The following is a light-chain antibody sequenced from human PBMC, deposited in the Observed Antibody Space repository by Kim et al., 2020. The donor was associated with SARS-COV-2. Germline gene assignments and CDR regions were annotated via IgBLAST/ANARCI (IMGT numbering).Light chain of an antibody. CDR1: QSISSW. Sequence: ASVGDRVTITCRASQSISSWLAWYQRKPGKGPKVLIYKASSLESGVPSSFSGTGSGTEFTLTISSLQPNDFATYYCQQYNSYPWTFGQGTKVDIK. CDR3: QQYNSYPWT. CDR2: KAS. V-gene: IGKV1-5*03. J-gene: IGKJ1*01.